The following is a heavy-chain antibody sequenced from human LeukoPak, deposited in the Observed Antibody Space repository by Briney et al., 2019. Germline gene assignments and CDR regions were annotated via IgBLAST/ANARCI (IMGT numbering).Heavy chain of an antibody. Sequence: SETLSLTCTVSGGSISSYYWSWIRQPAGKGLEWIGRIYNSASTNYNPSLKSRVTMSLDTSKNQFYLKLSPVTAADTAVYYCARDGDPWGGNSKPGYWGQGTLVTVSS. J-gene: IGHJ4*02. CDR2: IYNSAST. D-gene: IGHD4-23*01. CDR1: GGSISSYY. CDR3: ARDGDPWGGNSKPGY. V-gene: IGHV4-4*07.